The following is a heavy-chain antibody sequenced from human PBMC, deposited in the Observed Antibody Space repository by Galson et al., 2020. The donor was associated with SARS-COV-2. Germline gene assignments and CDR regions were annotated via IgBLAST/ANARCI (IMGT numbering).Heavy chain of an antibody. J-gene: IGHJ6*03. CDR1: GYSFTSYW. CDR2: IDPSDSYT. V-gene: IGHV5-10-1*01. D-gene: IGHD1-7*01. CDR3: ARHLDLGLHYYMDV. Sequence: HGESLKISCKGSGYSFTSYWISWVRQMPGKGLEWMGRIDPSDSYTNYSPSFQGHVTISADKSISTAYLQWSSLKAPDTAMYYCARHLDLGLHYYMDVWGKGTTVTVSS.